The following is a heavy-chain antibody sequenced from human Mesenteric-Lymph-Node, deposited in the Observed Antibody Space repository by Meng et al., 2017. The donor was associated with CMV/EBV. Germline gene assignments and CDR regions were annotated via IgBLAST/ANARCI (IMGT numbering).Heavy chain of an antibody. CDR3: ARVMYYDFWSGYSGRHYFDY. CDR1: SFSGYY. V-gene: IGHV4-34*01. D-gene: IGHD3-3*01. CDR2: INHSGST. J-gene: IGHJ4*02. Sequence: SFSGYYWGWSRQPPGKGLEWIGEINHSGSTNYNPSLKSRVTISVDTSKNQFSLKLSSVTAADTAVYYCARVMYYDFWSGYSGRHYFDYWGQGTLVTVSS.